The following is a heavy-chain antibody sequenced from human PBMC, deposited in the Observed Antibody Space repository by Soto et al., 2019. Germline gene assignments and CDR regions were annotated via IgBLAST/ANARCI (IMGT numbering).Heavy chain of an antibody. CDR3: ARDSDDSSGYYLLGVYYFDY. Sequence: GGSLRLSCVASGFTFSTYALHWVRQAPGKGLEWVALISSDGSITFYADSVRGRFTISRDNSKNTLYLQMNSLRPEDTAVYYCARDSDDSSGYYLLGVYYFDYWGQGTLVTVSS. CDR1: GFTFSTYA. CDR2: ISSDGSIT. V-gene: IGHV3-30-3*01. J-gene: IGHJ4*02. D-gene: IGHD3-22*01.